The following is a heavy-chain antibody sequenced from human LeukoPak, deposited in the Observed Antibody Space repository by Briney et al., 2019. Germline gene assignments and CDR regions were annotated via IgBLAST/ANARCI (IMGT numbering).Heavy chain of an antibody. CDR2: ISSGSGYI. Sequence: PGGSLRLSCAASGFTFSSYSMNWVRQAPGKGLEWVSSISSGSGYIYYADSVKGRFTISRDNAKNSLYLQMNSLRAEDTAVYYCARDGSGSADVDFYYWGQGTLVTVSS. D-gene: IGHD3-10*01. CDR1: GFTFSSYS. J-gene: IGHJ4*02. V-gene: IGHV3-21*01. CDR3: ARDGSGSADVDFYY.